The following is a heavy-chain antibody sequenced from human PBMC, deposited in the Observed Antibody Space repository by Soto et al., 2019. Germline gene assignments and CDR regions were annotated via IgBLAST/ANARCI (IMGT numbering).Heavy chain of an antibody. CDR1: GGSISYGGYY. CDR2: INYSGDT. CDR3: ASSLDYYDSSGYYFDY. J-gene: IGHJ4*02. Sequence: SETLSLTCTVSGGSISYGGYYWNWIRQHPVKGLEWIGYINYSGDTYYNPSLKSRVTISGDTSNNQFSLKLTSVTAADTAVYYCASSLDYYDSSGYYFDYWGQGTLVTVSS. D-gene: IGHD3-22*01. V-gene: IGHV4-31*03.